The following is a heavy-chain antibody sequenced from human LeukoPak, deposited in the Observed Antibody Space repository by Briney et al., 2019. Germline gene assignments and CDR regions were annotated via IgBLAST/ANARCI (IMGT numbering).Heavy chain of an antibody. D-gene: IGHD6-19*01. CDR3: ARGRGFEYSSGWYLFDY. J-gene: IGHJ4*02. V-gene: IGHV4-34*01. Sequence: SETLSLTCAVYGGSFSGYYWSWIRQPPGKGLEWIGEVNHSGSTNYNPSLKSRVTISVDTSKNQFSLKLSSVTAADTAVYYCARGRGFEYSSGWYLFDYWGQGTLVTVSS. CDR1: GGSFSGYY. CDR2: VNHSGST.